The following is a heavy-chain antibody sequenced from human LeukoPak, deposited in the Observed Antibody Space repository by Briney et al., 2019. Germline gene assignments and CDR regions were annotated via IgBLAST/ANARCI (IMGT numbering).Heavy chain of an antibody. CDR1: GGSNSTYY. V-gene: IGHV4-59*01. J-gene: IGHJ6*02. D-gene: IGHD4-17*01. CDR2: IYYTGTT. CDR3: AREDPQTTVPEGMDV. Sequence: SETLSLTCSVSGGSNSTYYWSWIRQLPGKGLEWIGYIYYTGTTNYNPSLRSRVTISVDTSRNQFSLRLSSVTAADTAVYYCAREDPQTTVPEGMDVWGHRTTVIVSS.